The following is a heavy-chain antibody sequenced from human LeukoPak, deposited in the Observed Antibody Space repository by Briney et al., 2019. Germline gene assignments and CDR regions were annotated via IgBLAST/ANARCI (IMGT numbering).Heavy chain of an antibody. CDR2: IFHSGST. V-gene: IGHV4-39*01. D-gene: IGHD6-25*01. CDR1: GDSIFSTTYY. Sequence: PSETLSFTCTVSGDSIFSTTYYWGWIRQPPGKGLEWIGSIFHSGSTYYNPSLKSRVTISVDTSKNQLSLRLRSVTAADMAVYYCARLYQGKRPPDYWGQGTLVTVSS. J-gene: IGHJ4*02. CDR3: ARLYQGKRPPDY.